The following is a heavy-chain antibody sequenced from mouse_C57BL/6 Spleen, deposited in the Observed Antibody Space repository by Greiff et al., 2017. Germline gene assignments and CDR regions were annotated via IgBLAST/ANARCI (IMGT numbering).Heavy chain of an antibody. D-gene: IGHD2-4*01. CDR3: ARDLYYDYDC. Sequence: EVQLQESGPGLVKPSQSLSLTCSVTGYSITSGYYWNWIRQFPGNKLEWMGYISYDGSNNYNPSLKNRISITRDTSKNQFFLKLNSVTTEDTATYYCARDLYYDYDCWGQGTTLTVSS. CDR2: ISYDGSN. V-gene: IGHV3-6*01. CDR1: GYSITSGYY. J-gene: IGHJ2*01.